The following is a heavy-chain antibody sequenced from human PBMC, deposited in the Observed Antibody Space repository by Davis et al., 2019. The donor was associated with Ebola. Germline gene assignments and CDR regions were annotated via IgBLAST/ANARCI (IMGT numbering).Heavy chain of an antibody. CDR1: GFIFRNYV. V-gene: IGHV3-23*01. Sequence: ESLKISCETSGFIFRNYVMSWVRQAPGKGLEWVSTFGTGGDTYYADSVKGRFAISRDNSRGTLYLQMNSLRAEDTAVYYCAKDRAKQSSIAALPDYWGQGTLVTVSS. D-gene: IGHD6-6*01. J-gene: IGHJ4*02. CDR3: AKDRAKQSSIAALPDY. CDR2: FGTGGDT.